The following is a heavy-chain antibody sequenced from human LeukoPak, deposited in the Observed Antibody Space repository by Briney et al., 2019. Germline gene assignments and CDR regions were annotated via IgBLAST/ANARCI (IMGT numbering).Heavy chain of an antibody. J-gene: IGHJ4*02. Sequence: GASVKVSCKASGYTFTSYGISWVRQAPGQGLEWMGWISAYNGNTNYAQKFQGRVTMTRDTSTSTVYMELSSLRSEDTAVYYCARDRGGSGSSYDYWGQGTLVTVSS. V-gene: IGHV1-18*04. CDR1: GYTFTSYG. CDR3: ARDRGGSGSSYDY. CDR2: ISAYNGNT. D-gene: IGHD3-10*01.